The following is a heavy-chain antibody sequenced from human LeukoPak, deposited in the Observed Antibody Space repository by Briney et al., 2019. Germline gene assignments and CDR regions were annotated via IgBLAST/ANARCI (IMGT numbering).Heavy chain of an antibody. CDR2: IKEDGSEK. CDR1: GFTFSSYA. J-gene: IGHJ4*02. Sequence: GGSLRLSCAASGFTFSSYAMSWVRQAPGKGPERVANIKEDGSEKYYVASVKGRFTISRDNAKNSLSLQMNSLRAEDTAVYYCARDRGYTTFDYWGQGTLVTVSS. D-gene: IGHD3-16*02. V-gene: IGHV3-7*01. CDR3: ARDRGYTTFDY.